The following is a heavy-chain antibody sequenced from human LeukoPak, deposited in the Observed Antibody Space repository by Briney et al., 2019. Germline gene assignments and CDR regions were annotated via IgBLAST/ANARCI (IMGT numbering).Heavy chain of an antibody. Sequence: GASVKVSCKASGYTFTSYGTIWVRQAPGQGLEWMGWISTYNGNTNYAQNLQGRVTMTTDTSTSTAYMDLRSLRSDDTAIYYCARDLAVVTAFGQHAFDIWGQGTMVTVSS. CDR3: ARDLAVVTAFGQHAFDI. V-gene: IGHV1-18*01. J-gene: IGHJ3*02. D-gene: IGHD2-21*02. CDR1: GYTFTSYG. CDR2: ISTYNGNT.